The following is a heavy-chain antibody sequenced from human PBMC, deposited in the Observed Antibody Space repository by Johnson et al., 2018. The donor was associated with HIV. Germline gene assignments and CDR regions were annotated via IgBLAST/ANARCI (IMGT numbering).Heavy chain of an antibody. CDR3: ASGRAWGWELRRDAFDI. J-gene: IGHJ3*02. D-gene: IGHD1-26*01. V-gene: IGHV3-20*04. Sequence: VQLVESGGGVVRPGGSLRLSCEASGFTFDDYGLSWVRQAPGKGLEWVSGMNWNGGSTGYADSVKGRCTISRDNAKSSLYMQMNSLRVEDTALYYCASGRAWGWELRRDAFDILGQGTMVTVSS. CDR1: GFTFDDYG. CDR2: MNWNGGST.